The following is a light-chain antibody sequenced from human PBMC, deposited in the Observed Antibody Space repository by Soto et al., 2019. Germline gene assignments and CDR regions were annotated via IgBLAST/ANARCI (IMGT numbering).Light chain of an antibody. CDR3: QQRSAWPLT. CDR1: QSVSSY. J-gene: IGKJ4*01. V-gene: IGKV3-11*01. Sequence: PGERATLSCRASQSVSSYLAWYQQKPGQPPRLLIYDESSRATGIPARFSGSGSGTDFTLTISSLEPEDFAVYYCQQRSAWPLTFGGGTKVEIK. CDR2: DES.